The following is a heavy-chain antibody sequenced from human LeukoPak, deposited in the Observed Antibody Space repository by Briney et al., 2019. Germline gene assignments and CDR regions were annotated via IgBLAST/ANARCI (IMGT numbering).Heavy chain of an antibody. D-gene: IGHD4-17*01. CDR3: ARVYGDIYYYYYMDV. Sequence: QPGGSLRLSCAGSGFTFSSYWMSWVRQAPGKGLEWVANIKQDGSEKYSVDSVKGRFTISRDNAKNSLYLQMNSLRAEDTALYYCARVYGDIYYYYYMDVWGKGTTVTVSS. CDR2: IKQDGSEK. V-gene: IGHV3-7*03. CDR1: GFTFSSYW. J-gene: IGHJ6*03.